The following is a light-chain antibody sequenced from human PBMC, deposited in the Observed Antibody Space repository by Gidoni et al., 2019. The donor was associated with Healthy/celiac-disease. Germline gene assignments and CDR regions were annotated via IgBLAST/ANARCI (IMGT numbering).Light chain of an antibody. CDR1: SSNIGAGYD. Sequence: QSVLTQPPSVSGAPGQRVPLSCTGSSSNIGAGYDVHWYHQLPGTAPKLLIYGNSNRPSGVPDRFSGSKSGTSASLAITGLQAEDEADYYCQSYDSSLSGSVVFGGGTKLTVL. CDR2: GNS. J-gene: IGLJ2*01. CDR3: QSYDSSLSGSVV. V-gene: IGLV1-40*01.